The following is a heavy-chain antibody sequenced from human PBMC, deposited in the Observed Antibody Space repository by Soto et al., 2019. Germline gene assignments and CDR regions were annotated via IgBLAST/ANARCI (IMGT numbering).Heavy chain of an antibody. V-gene: IGHV6-1*01. CDR2: TYYRSKWYN. CDR1: GDSVSSNSAA. Sequence: SQTLSLTCAISGDSVSSNSAAWNWIRQSPSRGLEWLGRTYYRSKWYNDYAVSVKSRITINPDTSKNQFSLQLNSVTPEDTAVYYCARDAVAGTNTQYYYYYYGMDVWGQGTTVTVSS. CDR3: ARDAVAGTNTQYYYYYYGMDV. D-gene: IGHD6-19*01. J-gene: IGHJ6*02.